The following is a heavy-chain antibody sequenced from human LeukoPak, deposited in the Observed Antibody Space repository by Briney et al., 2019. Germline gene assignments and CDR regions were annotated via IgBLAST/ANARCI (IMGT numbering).Heavy chain of an antibody. V-gene: IGHV3-21*01. D-gene: IGHD6-19*01. J-gene: IGHJ4*02. CDR1: GFKFSSYS. Sequence: GGSLRLSCAASGFKFSSYSMKWVRQAPGKGLEWVSFISSSSSYIYYADSLKGRFTISRDNAKNSLYLQMNSLRAEDTAVYFCARILSSAWGELGYWGQGTLVTVSS. CDR3: ARILSSAWGELGY. CDR2: ISSSSSYI.